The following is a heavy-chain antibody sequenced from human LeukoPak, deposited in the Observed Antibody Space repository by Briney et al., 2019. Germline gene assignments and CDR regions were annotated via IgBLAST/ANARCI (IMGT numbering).Heavy chain of an antibody. Sequence: SQTLSLTCTVSGGSISTHFWTWIRQPAGKRLEWIGRIYTTGVTNYNPSLKSRVTMSVDTSKNQFSLELKSVTAADTAVYYCARSLGTGYDPRSYWNYYMDVWGKGTTVTVSS. CDR3: ARSLGTGYDPRSYWNYYMDV. CDR1: GGSISTHF. CDR2: IYTTGVT. V-gene: IGHV4-4*07. D-gene: IGHD5-12*01. J-gene: IGHJ6*03.